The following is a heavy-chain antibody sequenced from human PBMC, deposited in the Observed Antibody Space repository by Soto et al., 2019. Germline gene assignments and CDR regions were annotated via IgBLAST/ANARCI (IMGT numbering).Heavy chain of an antibody. V-gene: IGHV4-59*04. Sequence: ETLSLTCTVSGGSISRYYWSWIRQPPGKGLEWIGYIYHRSTYYNPSLKSRVTISVDRSKNQFSLKLSSVTAADTAVYYCARHTPAISISDHWGQGTLVTVSS. J-gene: IGHJ4*02. CDR1: GGSISRYY. D-gene: IGHD2-15*01. CDR3: ARHTPAISISDH. CDR2: IYHRST.